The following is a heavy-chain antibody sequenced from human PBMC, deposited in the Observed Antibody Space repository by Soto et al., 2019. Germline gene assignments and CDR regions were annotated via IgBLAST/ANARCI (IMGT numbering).Heavy chain of an antibody. Sequence: GGSLRLSCAASGFTFSSYGMHWVRQTPGKGLEWVAVIWYDGSNKYYADSVKGRFTISRDNSKNTLYLQMNSLSGEDMDVFHCTRPDYDSRLGAFGIGGQGILLSGSS. CDR2: IWYDGSNK. V-gene: IGHV3-33*01. CDR1: GFTFSSYG. CDR3: TRPDYDSRLGAFGI. J-gene: IGHJ3*02. D-gene: IGHD3-22*01.